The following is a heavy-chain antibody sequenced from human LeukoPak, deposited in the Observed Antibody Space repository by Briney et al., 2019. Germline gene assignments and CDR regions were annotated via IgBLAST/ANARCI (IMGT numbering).Heavy chain of an antibody. V-gene: IGHV1-69*13. CDR1: GGTFISYA. CDR2: IIPIFGTA. J-gene: IGHJ4*02. D-gene: IGHD3-22*01. Sequence: GASVKVSCKASGGTFISYAISWVRQAPGQGLEWMGGIIPIFGTANYAQKFQGRVTITADESTSTAYMELSSLRSEDTAVYYCASPVHYYDSSGLDYWGQGTLVTVSS. CDR3: ASPVHYYDSSGLDY.